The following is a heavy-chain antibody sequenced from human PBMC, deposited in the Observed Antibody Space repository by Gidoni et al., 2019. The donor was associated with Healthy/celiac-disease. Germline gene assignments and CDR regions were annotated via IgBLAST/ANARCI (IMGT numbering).Heavy chain of an antibody. J-gene: IGHJ3*02. Sequence: QVQLVESGGGVVQPGRSLRLSCAASGFTFSSLAMHWVRQAPGKGLEWVAVISYDGSNKYYADSVKGRFTISRDNSKNTLYLQMNSLRAEDTAVYYCAKDWSDSSGWYPYWYFDAFDIWGQGTMVTVSS. CDR3: AKDWSDSSGWYPYWYFDAFDI. V-gene: IGHV3-30*18. CDR2: ISYDGSNK. CDR1: GFTFSSLA. D-gene: IGHD6-19*01.